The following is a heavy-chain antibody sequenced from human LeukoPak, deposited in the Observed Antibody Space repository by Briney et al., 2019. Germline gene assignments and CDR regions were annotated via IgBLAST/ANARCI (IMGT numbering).Heavy chain of an antibody. J-gene: IGHJ5*02. CDR1: GVSINTCCYY. V-gene: IGHV4-39*01. CDR3: ARAPPYP. CDR2: IYYSGST. Sequence: SETLSLTCDVSGVSINTCCYYWTWMRQPPGKGLDWIGSIYYSGSTYYNPSLKSRVTISVDTSKNQFSLKLSSVTAADTAVYYCARAPPYPWGQGTLVTVSS.